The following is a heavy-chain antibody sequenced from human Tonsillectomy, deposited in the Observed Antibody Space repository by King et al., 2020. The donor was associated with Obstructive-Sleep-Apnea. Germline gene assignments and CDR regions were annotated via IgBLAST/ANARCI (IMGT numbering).Heavy chain of an antibody. CDR2: IYYSGRN. CDR3: ARGTDYYGSGDY. J-gene: IGHJ4*02. Sequence: VQLQESGPGLVKPSETLSLTCTVSDGSISGSISNYYWSWIRQSPGKGLEWIGYIYYSGRNTYNPSLKSQVTISVDTPKNQFSLKLSSVTAADTAVYYCARGTDYYGSGDYWGQGTLVTVSS. D-gene: IGHD3-10*01. V-gene: IGHV4-59*08. CDR1: DGSISGSISNYY.